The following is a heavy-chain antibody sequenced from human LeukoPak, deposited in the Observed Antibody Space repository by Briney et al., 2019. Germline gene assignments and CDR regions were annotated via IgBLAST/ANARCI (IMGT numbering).Heavy chain of an antibody. V-gene: IGHV1-69*13. CDR1: GYTFTSYG. D-gene: IGHD6-13*01. J-gene: IGHJ4*02. CDR3: ARDLSPHARIAAAVNFDY. Sequence: SVKVSCKASGYTFTSYGISWVRQAPGQGLEWMGGIIPIFGTANYAQKFQGRVTITADESTSTAYMELSSLRSEDTAVYYCARDLSPHARIAAAVNFDYWGQGTLVTVSS. CDR2: IIPIFGTA.